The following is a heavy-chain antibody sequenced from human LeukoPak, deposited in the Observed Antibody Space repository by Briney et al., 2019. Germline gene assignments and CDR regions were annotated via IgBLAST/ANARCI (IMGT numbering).Heavy chain of an antibody. J-gene: IGHJ4*02. CDR2: TYYSGST. D-gene: IGHD3-10*01. CDR3: ARSGFGEANFDY. CDR1: GGSISSFY. Sequence: PSETLSLTCTVSGGSISSFYWSWMRQPPGKGLEGFAYTYYSGSTNYNPSLKSRVTISVDTSKDQFSLKLSSVTAADTAVYYCARSGFGEANFDYWGQGTLVTVSS. V-gene: IGHV4-59*08.